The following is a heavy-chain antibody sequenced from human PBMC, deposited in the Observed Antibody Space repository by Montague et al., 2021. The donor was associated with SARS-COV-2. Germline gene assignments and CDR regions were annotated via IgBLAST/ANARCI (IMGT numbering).Heavy chain of an antibody. V-gene: IGHV3-74*01. D-gene: IGHD2-15*01. Sequence: SLRLSCAASGFTFNTFWMHWVRQVPGKGLVWVSRIGTDGSSTNYADSLKGRFTVTRDNAKNTLYLQMNSLRDDDTAVYHCARGWNAMDVWGQGTTVTVSS. CDR1: GFTFNTFW. CDR3: ARGWNAMDV. CDR2: IGTDGSST. J-gene: IGHJ6*02.